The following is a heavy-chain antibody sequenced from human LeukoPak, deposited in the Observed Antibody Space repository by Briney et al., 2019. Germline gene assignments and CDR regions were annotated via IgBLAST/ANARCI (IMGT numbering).Heavy chain of an antibody. J-gene: IGHJ4*02. V-gene: IGHV1-18*04. CDR2: ISTYNGDT. Sequence: ASVTASCTASGYTFTRYAISWVRQAPGQGLEWMGWISTYNGDTNYAQNLQGRVTMTRDTSTSTAYMELRSLRSDDTAVYYCARDPSNTSGRYIYFDSWSQGTLVTVSS. CDR3: ARDPSNTSGRYIYFDS. CDR1: GYTFTRYA. D-gene: IGHD6-19*01.